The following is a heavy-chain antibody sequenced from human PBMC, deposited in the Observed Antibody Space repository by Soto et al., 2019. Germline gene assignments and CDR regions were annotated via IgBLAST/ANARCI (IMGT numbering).Heavy chain of an antibody. CDR1: VGSIGSGGYY. D-gene: IGHD3-10*01. J-gene: IGHJ4*02. V-gene: IGHV4-31*03. CDR3: ARSFIKSPHFEY. CDR2: IYYSGST. Sequence: SETLSLTCTFSVGSIGSGGYYCSWIRQHPWKGLEWIGYIYYSGSTYYNPSLKSRVTISVDTSKNQFSLKLSSVTAADTAVYYRARSFIKSPHFEYWGQRTLVIVSS.